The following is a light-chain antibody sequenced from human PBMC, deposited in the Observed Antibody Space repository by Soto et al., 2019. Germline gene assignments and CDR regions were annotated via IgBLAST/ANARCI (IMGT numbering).Light chain of an antibody. CDR3: AAWNDNLNGPSYV. J-gene: IGLJ1*01. V-gene: IGLV1-44*01. CDR1: SSNIGSNA. CDR2: SDD. Sequence: QSALTQPPSASGTPGQKVTISCSGSSSNIGSNAVNWYRQVPGTAPKLLIYSDDQRPSGVPDRFSGSKSGTSASLAISGLQSEDEADYICAAWNDNLNGPSYVFGTGTKVTVL.